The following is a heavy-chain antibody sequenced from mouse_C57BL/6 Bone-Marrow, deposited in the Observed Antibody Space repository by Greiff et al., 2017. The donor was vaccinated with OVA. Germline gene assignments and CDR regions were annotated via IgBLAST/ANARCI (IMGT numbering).Heavy chain of an antibody. CDR3: ARLPYDYDGVAY. CDR2: INPYNGGT. J-gene: IGHJ3*01. V-gene: IGHV1-19*01. CDR1: GYTFTDYY. Sequence: VQLQQSGPVLVKPGASVKMSCKASGYTFTDYYMNWVKQSHGKSLEWIGVINPYNGGTSYNQKFKGEATLTVDKSASTAYMELNSLTSEDSAVYYCARLPYDYDGVAYWGQGTLVTVSA. D-gene: IGHD2-4*01.